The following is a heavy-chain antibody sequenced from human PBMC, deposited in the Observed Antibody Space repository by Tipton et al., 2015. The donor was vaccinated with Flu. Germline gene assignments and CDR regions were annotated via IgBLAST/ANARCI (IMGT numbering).Heavy chain of an antibody. CDR2: IYTSGST. CDR1: GGSLSSYY. D-gene: IGHD3-10*01. V-gene: IGHV4-4*07. Sequence: GLVKPSETLSLTRTVSGGSLSSYYWSWIRQPAGKGLEWIGRIYTSGSTNYNPSLKSRLTMSLDASKQQFSLKLSSVTAADTAVYYCARGSGSGTFMIFDLWGQGTLVTVSS. CDR3: ARGSGSGTFMIFDL. J-gene: IGHJ4*02.